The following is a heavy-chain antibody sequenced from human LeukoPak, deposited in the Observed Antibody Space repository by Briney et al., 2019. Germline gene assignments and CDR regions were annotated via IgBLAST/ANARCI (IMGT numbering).Heavy chain of an antibody. Sequence: GGSLRLSCAASGFTFSSYAMSWVRQAPGKGLEWVSAISGSGGSTYYADSVKGRFTISRDNSKSTLYLQMNSPRAEDTAVYYCAKGDTPFYVDYWGQGTLVTVSS. V-gene: IGHV3-23*01. CDR3: AKGDTPFYVDY. D-gene: IGHD1-26*01. J-gene: IGHJ4*02. CDR1: GFTFSSYA. CDR2: ISGSGGST.